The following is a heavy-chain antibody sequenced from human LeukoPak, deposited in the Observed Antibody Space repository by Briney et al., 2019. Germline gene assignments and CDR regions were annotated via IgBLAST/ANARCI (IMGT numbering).Heavy chain of an antibody. CDR3: ARDGRWINYYDGSSPV. CDR1: GFTVTNTY. V-gene: IGHV3-11*04. Sequence: RGSLRLSCTSSGFTVTNTYMSWVRQAPGKGLEWVSYISYNGRSIYYADSVKGRFTISRDNAKNSLYLQMSSLRVEDTAVYYCARDGRWINYYDGSSPVWGQGTLVTVSS. D-gene: IGHD3-22*01. J-gene: IGHJ4*02. CDR2: ISYNGRSI.